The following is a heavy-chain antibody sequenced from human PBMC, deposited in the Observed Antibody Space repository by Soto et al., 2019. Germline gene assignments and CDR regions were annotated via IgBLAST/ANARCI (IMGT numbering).Heavy chain of an antibody. J-gene: IGHJ5*02. V-gene: IGHV1-2*04. Sequence: QVQLVQSGAEVKKPGASVKVSCKASGYTFTGYYLHWVRQAPGQGLAWMGWINPNSGGTNYAQKLQGWVTMTRDTSISTAYMELSRMRSDDTAVYYCARGDVLMVYAMGVMANWFDPWGQGTLVTVSS. D-gene: IGHD2-8*01. CDR3: ARGDVLMVYAMGVMANWFDP. CDR1: GYTFTGYY. CDR2: INPNSGGT.